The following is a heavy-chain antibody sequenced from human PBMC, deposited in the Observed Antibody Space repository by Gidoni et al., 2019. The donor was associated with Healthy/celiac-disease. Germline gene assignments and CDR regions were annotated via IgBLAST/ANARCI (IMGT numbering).Heavy chain of an antibody. D-gene: IGHD5-18*01. J-gene: IGHJ4*02. V-gene: IGHV4-59*01. CDR3: ARSSDVDTAMVDY. Sequence: QVQLQESGPGLVKPSETLSLTCTVSGGSISSYYWSWIRQPPGKGLEWIGYIYYSGSTNYNPSLKSRVTISVDTSKNQFSLKLSSVTAADTAVYYCARSSDVDTAMVDYWGQGTLVTVSS. CDR1: GGSISSYY. CDR2: IYYSGST.